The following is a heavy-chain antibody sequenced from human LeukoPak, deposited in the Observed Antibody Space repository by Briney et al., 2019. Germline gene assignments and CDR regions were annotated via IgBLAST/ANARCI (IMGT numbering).Heavy chain of an antibody. CDR2: ISAYNGNT. J-gene: IGHJ6*03. CDR1: GYTFTSYG. Sequence: ASVKVSCKASGYTFTSYGISWVRQAPGQGLEWMGWISAYNGNTSYAQKLQGRVTMTTDTSTSTAYMELSSLRSEDTAVYYCARSRYYYYYMDVWGKGTTVTISS. V-gene: IGHV1-18*01. CDR3: ARSRYYYYYMDV.